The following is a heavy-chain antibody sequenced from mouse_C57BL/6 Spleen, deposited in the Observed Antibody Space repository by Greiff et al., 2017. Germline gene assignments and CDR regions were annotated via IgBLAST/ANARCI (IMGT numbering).Heavy chain of an antibody. D-gene: IGHD2-2*01. CDR3: ARQRRYGYDDWYFDV. J-gene: IGHJ1*03. CDR1: GFTFSSYT. Sequence: EVKLEESGGGLVKPGGSLKLSCAASGFTFSSYTMSWVRQTPEKRLEWVATISGGGGNTYYPDSVKGRFTISRDNAKNTLYLQMSSLRSEDTALYYCARQRRYGYDDWYFDVWGTGTTVTVSS. CDR2: ISGGGGNT. V-gene: IGHV5-9*01.